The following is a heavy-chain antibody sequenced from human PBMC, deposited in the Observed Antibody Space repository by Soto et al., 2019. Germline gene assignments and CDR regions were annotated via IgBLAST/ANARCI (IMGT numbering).Heavy chain of an antibody. CDR3: ARDLGNCFDY. V-gene: IGHV3-11*01. CDR2: ISGSGRTL. D-gene: IGHD1-26*01. J-gene: IGHJ4*02. Sequence: QVRLVESGGGLVKPAGSLRLSCGASGFSFNDYYMSWIRQAPGKGLEWISYISGSGRTLSYADSVKGRFTISRDNAKSSLYLHLNNLTAEDTAVYFCARDLGNCFDYWGRGTLVTVS. CDR1: GFSFNDYY.